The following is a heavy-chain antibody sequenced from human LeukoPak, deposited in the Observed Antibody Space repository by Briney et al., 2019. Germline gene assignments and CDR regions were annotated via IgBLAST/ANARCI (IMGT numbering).Heavy chain of an antibody. D-gene: IGHD2-21*02. Sequence: GASVKVSCKASGYTFSDYYMHWVRQAPGQGLEWMGWIRCNSGGDTNYAQTFQGRVTMTRDTSIAIVYMELSSLTSDDTAVYYCARAAHCGSACYHQFDSWGQGTLVTVSS. J-gene: IGHJ4*02. CDR2: IRCNSGGDT. CDR3: ARAAHCGSACYHQFDS. CDR1: GYTFSDYY. V-gene: IGHV1-2*02.